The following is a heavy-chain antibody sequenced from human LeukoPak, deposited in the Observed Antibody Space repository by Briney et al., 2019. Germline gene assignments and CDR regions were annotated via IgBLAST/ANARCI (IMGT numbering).Heavy chain of an antibody. J-gene: IGHJ4*02. CDR3: ARGTRWLQEFDY. D-gene: IGHD5-24*01. V-gene: IGHV3-64*01. CDR2: INSNGGII. CDR1: GFTFCRYA. Sequence: GGSLRLSCAASGFTFCRYAMHGVREAPGKGVVYVSGINSNGGIIYYAKSVKGRFTISRDNSKNTLYLQMGSLRGEDMAVYYCARGTRWLQEFDYWGQGTLVTVSS.